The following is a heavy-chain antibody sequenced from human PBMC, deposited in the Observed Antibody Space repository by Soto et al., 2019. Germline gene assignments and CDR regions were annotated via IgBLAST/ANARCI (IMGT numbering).Heavy chain of an antibody. V-gene: IGHV4-59*01. D-gene: IGHD7-27*01. CDR1: GGSISSYY. Sequence: SETLSLACTVSGGSISSYYWSWIRQPPGKGLEWIGYIYYSGSTNYNPSLKSRVTTSVDTSKNQFSLKLSSVTAADTAVYYCARGSPILPGDFGYWGQGTLVTVSS. CDR2: IYYSGST. J-gene: IGHJ4*02. CDR3: ARGSPILPGDFGY.